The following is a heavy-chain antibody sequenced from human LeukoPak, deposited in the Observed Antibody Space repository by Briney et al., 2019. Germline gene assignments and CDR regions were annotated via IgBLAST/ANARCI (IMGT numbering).Heavy chain of an antibody. Sequence: ASVKVSCKASGYTFTSYGINWVRQAPGQGLEWMEWISAYNGNTNYAQKLQGRVTMTTDTSTSTAYMELRSLRSDDTAVYYCARDKISDFWSGYDYFDYWGQGTLVTVSS. CDR3: ARDKISDFWSGYDYFDY. V-gene: IGHV1-18*01. CDR2: ISAYNGNT. CDR1: GYTFTSYG. J-gene: IGHJ4*02. D-gene: IGHD3-3*01.